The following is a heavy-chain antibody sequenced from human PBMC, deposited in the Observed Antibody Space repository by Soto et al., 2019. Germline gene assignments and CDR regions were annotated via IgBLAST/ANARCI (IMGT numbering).Heavy chain of an antibody. CDR3: ARARDDYGDNWFDT. V-gene: IGHV1-8*01. D-gene: IGHD4-17*01. CDR2: MNPNSGNT. CDR1: GYTFTSYD. Sequence: QVQLVQSGAEVKKPGASVKVSCKASGYTFTSYDINWVRQATGQGLEWMGWMNPNSGNTGYAQKFQGRVTMTRNTSMSTAYMELSSLISEDTAVYYCARARDDYGDNWFDTWGQGTLVTVSS. J-gene: IGHJ5*02.